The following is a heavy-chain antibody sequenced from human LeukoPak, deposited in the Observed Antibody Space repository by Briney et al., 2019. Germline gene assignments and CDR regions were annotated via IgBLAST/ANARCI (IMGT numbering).Heavy chain of an antibody. J-gene: IGHJ4*02. V-gene: IGHV3-21*01. CDR2: ISSSSSYI. CDR1: GFTFSSYS. Sequence: GGSLRLSCAASGFTFSSYSMNWVRQAPGKGLEWVSSISSSSSYIYYADSVKGRFTTSRDNAKNSLYLQMNSLRAEDTAVYYCARGRFGSSGFDYWGQGTLVTVSS. CDR3: ARGRFGSSGFDY. D-gene: IGHD3-22*01.